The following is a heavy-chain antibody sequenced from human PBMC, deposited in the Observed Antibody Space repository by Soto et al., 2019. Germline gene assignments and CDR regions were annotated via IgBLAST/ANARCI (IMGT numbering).Heavy chain of an antibody. CDR2: IYYSGST. CDR3: ARQHSGYDSMAH. Sequence: QVQLQGSGPGLVKPSETLSLTCTVSGGSISSYYWSWIRQPPGKGLEWIGYIYYSGSTNYNPSLKSRVTISVDTSKNPFPLKLSSVTAADTAVYYCARQHSGYDSMAHWGQGTLVTVSS. J-gene: IGHJ4*02. V-gene: IGHV4-59*08. D-gene: IGHD5-12*01. CDR1: GGSISSYY.